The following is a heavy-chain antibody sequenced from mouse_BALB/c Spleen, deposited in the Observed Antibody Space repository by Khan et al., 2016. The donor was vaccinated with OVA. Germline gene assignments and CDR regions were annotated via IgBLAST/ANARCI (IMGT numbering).Heavy chain of an antibody. CDR1: GFTFSTYA. J-gene: IGHJ2*01. Sequence: EVQLVESGGDSVKPGGSLKLSCAVSGFTFSTYAMSWVRQTPEKRLEWVASISSGGSTYYPDSVKGRFTISRDNARNIVYLQMTSLRSEVMAMYYGAREAYRYDEYYFDYWGQGTTLTVSS. CDR3: AREAYRYDEYYFDY. V-gene: IGHV5-6-5*01. D-gene: IGHD2-14*01. CDR2: ISSGGST.